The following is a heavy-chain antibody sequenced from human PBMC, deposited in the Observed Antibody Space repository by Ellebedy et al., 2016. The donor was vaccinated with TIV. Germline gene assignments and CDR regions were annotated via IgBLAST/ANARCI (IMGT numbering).Heavy chain of an antibody. Sequence: GESLKISCAVSGFTFISYWMHWVRQVPGKGLVWVARINRDGTSTSYADSVKGRFTISRDNAKNTLYLQMNSLRAEDTAVYYCARDPGGNFGDYWGQGTLVTVSS. CDR1: GFTFISYW. V-gene: IGHV3-74*01. CDR3: ARDPGGNFGDY. D-gene: IGHD4-23*01. CDR2: INRDGTST. J-gene: IGHJ4*02.